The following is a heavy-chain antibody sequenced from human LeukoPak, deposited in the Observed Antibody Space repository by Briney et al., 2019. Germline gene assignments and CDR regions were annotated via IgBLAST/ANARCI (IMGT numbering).Heavy chain of an antibody. J-gene: IGHJ4*02. Sequence: HSQTLSLTCAISGDSVSSKSATWNWLRQSPSRGLVWLGKTYYRSRWYNDSALSVKSRITINPDTSKNQFSLHLDSVTPEDTAVYYCARDPRISSGWQFDYWGQGTLVTVTS. V-gene: IGHV6-1*01. CDR3: ARDPRISSGWQFDY. CDR1: GDSVSSKSAT. CDR2: TYYRSRWYN. D-gene: IGHD6-19*01.